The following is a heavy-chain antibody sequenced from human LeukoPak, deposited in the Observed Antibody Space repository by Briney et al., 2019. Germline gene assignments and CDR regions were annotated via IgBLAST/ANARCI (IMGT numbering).Heavy chain of an antibody. V-gene: IGHV4-30-4*01. J-gene: IGHJ4*02. Sequence: TSQTLSLTCTVSGGSISGGDYYWSWIRQPPGKGLEWIGYIYYSGSTYYNPSLKSRVTTSVDRSKNQFSLKLSSVTAADTAVYYCARGSGYSGYDVRGPFDYWGQGTLVTVSS. CDR2: IYYSGST. CDR1: GGSISGGDYY. CDR3: ARGSGYSGYDVRGPFDY. D-gene: IGHD5-12*01.